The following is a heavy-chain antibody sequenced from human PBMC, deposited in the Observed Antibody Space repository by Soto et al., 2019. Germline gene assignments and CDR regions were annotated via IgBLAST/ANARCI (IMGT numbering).Heavy chain of an antibody. Sequence: SETLSLTCSVFGDSVNSVSHYWRWLRQTPGRALEWISYVHFSGTSASNPSVSSRVTTSLDTSKNQFSLRLTSVTAADTAVYYCARGGGKYSYGPIEYWGQGALVTVSS. CDR1: GDSVNSVSHY. V-gene: IGHV4-61*01. CDR3: ARGGGKYSYGPIEY. CDR2: VHFSGTS. D-gene: IGHD3-10*01. J-gene: IGHJ4*02.